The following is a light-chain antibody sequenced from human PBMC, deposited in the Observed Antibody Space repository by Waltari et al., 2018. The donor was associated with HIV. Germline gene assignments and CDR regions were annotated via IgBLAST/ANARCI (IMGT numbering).Light chain of an antibody. CDR2: SDT. CDR1: TSNLGAGYD. V-gene: IGLV1-40*01. Sequence: QSVLRQPPSVSGAPGQRVTLSCVGSTSNLGAGYDVHWYQHVPGTGPKLLIYSDTQRPSGVPDRFSGSKSGTSGFLAITGLQADDEADYYCQSYDRGLSGPVFGGGTKLTVL. J-gene: IGLJ2*01. CDR3: QSYDRGLSGPV.